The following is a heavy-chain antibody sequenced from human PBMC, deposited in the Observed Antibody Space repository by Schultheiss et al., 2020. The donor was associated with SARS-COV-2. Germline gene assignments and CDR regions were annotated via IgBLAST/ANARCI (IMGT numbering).Heavy chain of an antibody. V-gene: IGHV4-38-2*01. CDR3: ARNHDAFDI. J-gene: IGHJ3*02. D-gene: IGHD1-14*01. CDR2: IYHSGST. CDR1: GYSISSGYY. Sequence: SETLSLTCAVSGYSISSGYYWGWIRQPPGKGLEWIGSIYHSGSTNYNPSLKSRVTISVDTSKNQFSLKLSSVTAADTAVYYCARNHDAFDIWGQGTMVTVSS.